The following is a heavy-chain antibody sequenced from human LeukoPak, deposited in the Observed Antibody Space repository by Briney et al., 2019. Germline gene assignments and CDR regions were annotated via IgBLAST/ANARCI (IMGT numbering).Heavy chain of an antibody. CDR3: ARDGPVDTAMVQNFYMDV. V-gene: IGHV4-38-2*02. CDR2: IYHSGST. CDR1: GYSINSGFY. J-gene: IGHJ6*03. D-gene: IGHD5-18*01. Sequence: PSETLSLTCAVSGYSINSGFYWGWIGQSPGKGLEWLGNIYHSGSTYYNPSLKSRVAISVDTPNNQFSLKLTSVTAADTAVYYCARDGPVDTAMVQNFYMDVWVKGTTVIVSS.